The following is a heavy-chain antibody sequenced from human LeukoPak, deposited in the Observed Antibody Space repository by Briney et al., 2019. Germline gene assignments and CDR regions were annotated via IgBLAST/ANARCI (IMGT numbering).Heavy chain of an antibody. Sequence: PGGSLRLSCAASGFTFSSYWMSWVRQAPGKGLEWVSAISGSGGSTYYADSVKGRFTISRDNSKNTLYLQMNSLRAEDTAVYYCAKYYGDDPDYYYYMDVWGKGTTVTISS. CDR1: GFTFSSYW. D-gene: IGHD4-17*01. CDR3: AKYYGDDPDYYYYMDV. J-gene: IGHJ6*03. V-gene: IGHV3-23*01. CDR2: ISGSGGST.